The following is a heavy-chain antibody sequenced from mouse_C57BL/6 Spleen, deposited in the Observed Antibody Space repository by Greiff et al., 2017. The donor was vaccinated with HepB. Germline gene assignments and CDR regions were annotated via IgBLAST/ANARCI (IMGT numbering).Heavy chain of an antibody. CDR3: ARFIMHYYAMDY. CDR1: GFTFSDYY. D-gene: IGHD1-2*01. J-gene: IGHJ4*01. V-gene: IGHV5-16*01. CDR2: INYDGSST. Sequence: DVMLVESEGGLVQPGSSMKLSCTASGFTFSDYYMAWVRQVPEKGLEWVANINYDGSSTYYLDSLKSRFIISRDNAKNILYLPMSSLKSEDTATYYCARFIMHYYAMDYWGQGTSVTVSS.